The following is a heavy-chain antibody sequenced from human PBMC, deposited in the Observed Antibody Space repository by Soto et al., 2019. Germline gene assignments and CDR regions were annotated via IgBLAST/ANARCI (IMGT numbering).Heavy chain of an antibody. CDR3: ARDGVRYYDILTGYSWNVDY. Sequence: GGSLRLSCAASGFTFSSYSMNWVRQAPGKGLEWVSYISSSSSTIYYADSVKGRFTISRDNAKNSLYLQMNSLRAEDTAVYYCARDGVRYYDILTGYSWNVDYWGQGTLVTVSS. J-gene: IGHJ4*02. CDR2: ISSSSSTI. V-gene: IGHV3-48*01. D-gene: IGHD3-9*01. CDR1: GFTFSSYS.